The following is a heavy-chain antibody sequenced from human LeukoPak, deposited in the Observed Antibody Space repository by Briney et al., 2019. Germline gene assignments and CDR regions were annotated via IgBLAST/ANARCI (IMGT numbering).Heavy chain of an antibody. CDR3: ARTSVVRTYYDILTGYGLSNLGYFDY. V-gene: IGHV4-59*01. J-gene: IGHJ4*02. CDR2: IYYSGST. CDR1: GGSISSYY. Sequence: SETLSLTCTVSGGSISSYYWSWIRQPPGKGLEWIGYIYYSGSTNYNPSLRSRVTISVDTSKNQFSLKLSSVTAADTAVYYCARTSVVRTYYDILTGYGLSNLGYFDYWGQGTLVTVSS. D-gene: IGHD3-9*01.